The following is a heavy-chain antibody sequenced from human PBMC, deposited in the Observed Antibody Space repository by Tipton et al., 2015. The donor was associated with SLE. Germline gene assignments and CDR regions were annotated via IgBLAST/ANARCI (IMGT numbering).Heavy chain of an antibody. CDR2: IYTSGST. CDR3: AREPAPGDYYYYYGMDV. D-gene: IGHD1-26*01. V-gene: IGHV4-39*07. Sequence: LSLTCTVSGGSISSSSYYWGWIRQPPGKGLEWIGSIYTSGSTNYNPSLKSRVTMSVDTSKNQFSLKLSSVTAADTAVYYCAREPAPGDYYYYYGMDVWGQGTTVTVSS. J-gene: IGHJ6*02. CDR1: GGSISSSSYY.